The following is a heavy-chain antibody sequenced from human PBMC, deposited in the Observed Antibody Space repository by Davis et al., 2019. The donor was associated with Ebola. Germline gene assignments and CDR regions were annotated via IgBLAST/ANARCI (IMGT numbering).Heavy chain of an antibody. V-gene: IGHV4-34*01. CDR3: ARGGRGYYLLRYYGMDV. J-gene: IGHJ6*02. CDR1: GGSFSGYY. CDR2: INHSGST. D-gene: IGHD3-3*01. Sequence: MPSETLSLTCAVYGGSFSGYYWSWIRQPPGKGLEWIGEINHSGSTNYNPSLKSRVTISVDTSKNQFSLKLSSVTAADTAVYYCARGGRGYYLLRYYGMDVWGQGTTVTVSS.